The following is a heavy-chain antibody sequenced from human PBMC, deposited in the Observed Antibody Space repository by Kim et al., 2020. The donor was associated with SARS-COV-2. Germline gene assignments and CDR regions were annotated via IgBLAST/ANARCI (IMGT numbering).Heavy chain of an antibody. D-gene: IGHD6-13*01. V-gene: IGHV4-4*07. CDR3: AREGAGYRPFNI. CDR2: IYTSGST. Sequence: SETLSLTCTVSGGSISSDYWNWIWQRAGKGLEWIGRIYTSGSTNYHSSLTSRSTMSVDMSKNQFSLNLTSVTAADTAVCYCAREGAGYRPFNIWGQGTMVTVSS. CDR1: GGSISSDY. J-gene: IGHJ3*02.